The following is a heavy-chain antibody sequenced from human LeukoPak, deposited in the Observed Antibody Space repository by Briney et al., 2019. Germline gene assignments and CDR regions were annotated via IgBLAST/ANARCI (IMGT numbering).Heavy chain of an antibody. CDR2: ISAYDGHT. CDR3: ARVREEADYYYYGMDV. Sequence: GASVKVSCKASSYAFTTSGISWVRQAPGQGLEWMGWISAYDGHTKYAQKFQGRVTMTTDTSTSTAYMELRSLRSDDTAVYYCARVREEADYYYYGMDVWGQGTTVTVSS. V-gene: IGHV1-18*01. J-gene: IGHJ6*02. CDR1: SYAFTTSG.